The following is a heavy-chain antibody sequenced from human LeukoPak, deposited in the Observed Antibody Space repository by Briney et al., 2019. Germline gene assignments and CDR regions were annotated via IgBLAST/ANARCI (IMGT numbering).Heavy chain of an antibody. V-gene: IGHV3-48*03. CDR2: ISRGAISI. CDR3: ARVGVFSSSWLLY. D-gene: IGHD6-13*01. J-gene: IGHJ4*02. CDR1: GFTFSSYE. Sequence: QTGGSLRLSCAASGFTFSSYEMNWVRQAPGKGLEWVSSISRGAISIYYADSVKGRFTISRDNAKNSMYLQMDSLRAEDTAVYYCARVGVFSSSWLLYWGQGTLVTVSS.